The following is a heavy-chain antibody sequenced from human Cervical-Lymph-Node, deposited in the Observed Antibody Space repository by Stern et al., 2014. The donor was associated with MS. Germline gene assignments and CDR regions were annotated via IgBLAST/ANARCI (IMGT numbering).Heavy chain of an antibody. CDR2: IYSGSRT. V-gene: IGHV3-53*01. Sequence: EVQLVESGGGLIQPGGSLRLSCAASGLTVNSNYMSWVRQAPGKGLEWVSTIYSGSRTYYVDSVKGRFTISSDNSQSTLYLQMNSLRVDDTAVYYYPRIAAAGPIDYWGQGTLVTVSS. CDR1: GLTVNSNY. CDR3: PRIAAAGPIDY. J-gene: IGHJ4*02. D-gene: IGHD6-13*01.